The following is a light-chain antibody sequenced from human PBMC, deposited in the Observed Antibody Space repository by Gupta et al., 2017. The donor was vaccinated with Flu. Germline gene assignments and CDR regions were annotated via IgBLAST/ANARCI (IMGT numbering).Light chain of an antibody. J-gene: IGLJ2*01. CDR3: SSYTSSSTRV. CDR1: SSDVGGYNY. V-gene: IGLV2-14*04. CDR2: DVS. Sequence: GSPGQSITISCTGTSSDVGGYNYVSWYQQHPGKAPKLMIYDVSNRPSGVSNRFSGSKSGNTASLTISGLQAEDEADYYCSSYTSSSTRVFGG.